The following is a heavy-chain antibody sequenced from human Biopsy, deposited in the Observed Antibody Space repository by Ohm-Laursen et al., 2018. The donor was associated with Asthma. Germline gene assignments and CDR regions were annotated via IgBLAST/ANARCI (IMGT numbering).Heavy chain of an antibody. Sequence: SLRLSCTASGFNFGNYAMAWVRQAPGKGLEWVSTISGSSIIIHYGGSVKGRFTISRDNSKNTMYLVMNSLRPEDTAVYYCARDESFSMASGSWFDPWGQGTLVTVSP. J-gene: IGHJ5*02. CDR3: ARDESFSMASGSWFDP. CDR2: ISGSSIII. D-gene: IGHD2/OR15-2a*01. V-gene: IGHV3-23*01. CDR1: GFNFGNYA.